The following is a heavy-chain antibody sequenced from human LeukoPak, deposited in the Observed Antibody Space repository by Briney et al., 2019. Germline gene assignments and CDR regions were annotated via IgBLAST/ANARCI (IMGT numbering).Heavy chain of an antibody. D-gene: IGHD2-8*02. V-gene: IGHV3-9*01. Sequence: GGSLRLSCAASEFTFDDYAMHWVRQAPGKGLEWVSGISWNSGSVGYADSVKGRFIISRDNAKNSLYLQMNSLRAEDTALYYCAKDILAGVFRYGMDVWGQGTTVTVSS. J-gene: IGHJ6*02. CDR3: AKDILAGVFRYGMDV. CDR1: EFTFDDYA. CDR2: ISWNSGSV.